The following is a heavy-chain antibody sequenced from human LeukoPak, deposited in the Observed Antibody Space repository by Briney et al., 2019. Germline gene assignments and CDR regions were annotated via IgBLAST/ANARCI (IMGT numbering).Heavy chain of an antibody. CDR2: INHSGST. CDR1: GGSFSGYY. CDR3: ARMNPVVTPSRWFDP. J-gene: IGHJ5*02. D-gene: IGHD4-23*01. V-gene: IGHV4-34*01. Sequence: SETLSLTCAVYGGSFSGYYWSWIRQPPGKGLEWIGEINHSGSTNYNPSLKSRVTISVDTSKNQFSLKLSSVTAADTAVYYCARMNPVVTPSRWFDPWGQGTLVTVSS.